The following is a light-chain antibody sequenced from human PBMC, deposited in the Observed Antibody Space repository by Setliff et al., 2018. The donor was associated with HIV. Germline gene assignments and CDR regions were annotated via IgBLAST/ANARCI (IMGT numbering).Light chain of an antibody. CDR2: DNK. Sequence: NFMLTQPHSVSESPGKTVTISCTRSSGSIAANYVQWYQHRPGSSPTTVIRDNKERPSGVPERFSGSIDRSTNSASLTISGLKTEDEADYYCQSNDGSTWVFGGGTK. CDR1: SGSIAANY. J-gene: IGLJ3*02. CDR3: QSNDGSTWV. V-gene: IGLV6-57*01.